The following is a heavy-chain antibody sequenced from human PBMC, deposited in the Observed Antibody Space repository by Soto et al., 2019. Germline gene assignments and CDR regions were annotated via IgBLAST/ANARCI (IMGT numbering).Heavy chain of an antibody. J-gene: IGHJ4*02. CDR1: GFRFAVYA. CDR3: AKTETFNGYDNAFDY. V-gene: IGHV3-23*01. CDR2: ISGGGGST. D-gene: IGHD3-9*01. Sequence: GGSLRLSCAASGFRFAVYALTLVRLSPGKGLEWVASISGGGGSTYYTDSVKGRFSISRDNSNRVVYLQMGSLTAGDTAVYYCAKTETFNGYDNAFDYWGQGNWVTVSS.